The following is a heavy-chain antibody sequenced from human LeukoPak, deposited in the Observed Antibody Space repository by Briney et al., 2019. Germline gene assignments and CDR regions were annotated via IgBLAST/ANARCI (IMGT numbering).Heavy chain of an antibody. D-gene: IGHD2-2*01. Sequence: GGSLRLSCAASGFTFSSYGMHWVRQAPGKGLEWVAFIRYDGSNKYYADSVKGRFTISRDNSKNTLYLQMNSLRAEDTAVYYCTKGGQYQAKDDPFDIWGQGTMVTVSS. CDR3: TKGGQYQAKDDPFDI. CDR2: IRYDGSNK. J-gene: IGHJ3*02. CDR1: GFTFSSYG. V-gene: IGHV3-30*02.